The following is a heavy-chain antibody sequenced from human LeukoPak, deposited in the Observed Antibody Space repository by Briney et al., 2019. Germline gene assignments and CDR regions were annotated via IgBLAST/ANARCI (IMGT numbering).Heavy chain of an antibody. D-gene: IGHD2-2*01. J-gene: IGHJ5*02. Sequence: SETLSLTCAVSGGSISSGGYSWSWIRQPPGKGLEWIGYIYYSGSTYYNPSLKSRVTISVDTSKNQFSLKLSSVTAADTAVYYCARLPLGYCSSTSCYGFDPWGQGTLVTVSS. CDR3: ARLPLGYCSSTSCYGFDP. V-gene: IGHV4-30-2*03. CDR2: IYYSGST. CDR1: GGSISSGGYS.